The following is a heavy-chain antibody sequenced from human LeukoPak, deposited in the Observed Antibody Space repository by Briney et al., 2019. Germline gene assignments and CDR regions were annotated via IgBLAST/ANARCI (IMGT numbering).Heavy chain of an antibody. CDR3: ARGGRHQNYYYYYYMDV. CDR1: GFTFSSYA. J-gene: IGHJ6*03. Sequence: GGSLRLSCAASGFTFSSYAMHWVRQAPGKGLEYVSAISSNGGSTYYANSVKGRFTISRDNSKNTLYLQMNSLRAEDTAVYYCARGGRHQNYYYYYYMDVWGKGTTVTISS. CDR2: ISSNGGST. V-gene: IGHV3-64*01. D-gene: IGHD1-26*01.